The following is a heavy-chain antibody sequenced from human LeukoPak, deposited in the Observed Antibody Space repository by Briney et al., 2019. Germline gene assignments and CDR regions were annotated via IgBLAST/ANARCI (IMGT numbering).Heavy chain of an antibody. J-gene: IGHJ4*02. CDR1: GGSFSGYY. D-gene: IGHD2-2*01. Sequence: SETLSLTCAVYGGSFSGYYWSWIRQPPGKGLEWIGEINHSGSTNYNPSLKSRVTISVDTSKNQFSLKLSSVTAADTAVYYCARGVVPAAKYWGQGTLVTVSS. CDR2: INHSGST. V-gene: IGHV4-34*01. CDR3: ARGVVPAAKY.